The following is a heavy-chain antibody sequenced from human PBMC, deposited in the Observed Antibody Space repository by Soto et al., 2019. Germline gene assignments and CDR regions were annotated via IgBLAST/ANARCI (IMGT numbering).Heavy chain of an antibody. CDR3: ARGGDGRVGCRQSTRGNDAFDI. CDR2: KYNSSNWYN. CDR1: WNCICYNIGA. J-gene: IGHJ3*02. V-gene: IGHV6-1*01. Sequence: PSQMLSLSYAIGWNCICYNIGAWNWIRRSPSRGLEWLGRKYNSSNWYNDNAVSVKSRITTNPNTSKTQSALQLNWVTPEDTAVYYCARGGDGRVGCRQSTRGNDAFDIWGKGTTVTVSS. D-gene: IGHD2-15*01.